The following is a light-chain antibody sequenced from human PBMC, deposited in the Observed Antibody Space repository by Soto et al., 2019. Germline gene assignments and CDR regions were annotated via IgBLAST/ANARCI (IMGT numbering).Light chain of an antibody. CDR1: SSDVGGYNY. V-gene: IGLV2-14*01. CDR2: DVS. Sequence: QSVLTQPASVSGSPGQSITISCTGTSSDVGGYNYVSWYQQHPGKAPKLMIYDVSNRPSGVSNRFSGSKSGNTASLTISGLQPEDEADYYCNSYTSSSTLVVFGGGTKLTVL. CDR3: NSYTSSSTLVV. J-gene: IGLJ2*01.